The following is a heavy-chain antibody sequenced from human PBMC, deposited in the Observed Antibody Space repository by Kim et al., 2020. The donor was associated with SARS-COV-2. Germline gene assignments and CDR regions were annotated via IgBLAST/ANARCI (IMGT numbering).Heavy chain of an antibody. D-gene: IGHD6-13*01. Sequence: GYADSVKGRFTITRENGKNSLYLQMNRLRVEDTAWYYCAKDREGIAAAGWGQGTLGTVSS. CDR3: AKDREGIAAAG. J-gene: IGHJ4*02. V-gene: IGHV3-9*01.